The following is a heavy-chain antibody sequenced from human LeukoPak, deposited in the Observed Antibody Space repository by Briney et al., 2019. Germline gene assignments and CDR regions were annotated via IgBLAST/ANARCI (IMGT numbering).Heavy chain of an antibody. V-gene: IGHV3-7*01. CDR1: GFTFSNYW. CDR3: ARVDSFDAFDI. CDR2: IRQDGSDK. Sequence: GGSLRLSCAASGFTFSNYWMSWVRQAPGKGLEWVANIRQDGSDKFYVDSVKGRFTISRDNAQNSLYLQMNSLRAEDTAVYYCARVDSFDAFDIWGQGTMVTVSS. D-gene: IGHD4-11*01. J-gene: IGHJ3*02.